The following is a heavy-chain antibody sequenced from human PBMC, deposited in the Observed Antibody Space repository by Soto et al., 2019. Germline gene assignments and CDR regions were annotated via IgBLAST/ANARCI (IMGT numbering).Heavy chain of an antibody. V-gene: IGHV3-21*01. Sequence: GGSLRLSCAASAFSFSTYTMNWVRQAPGKGLEWVSSISSSSGNIYYADSVKGRFTISRDNANNSLSLQMNSLRAEDTAVYYCARTYSSSSVMRWFDPWGQGTLVTVSS. J-gene: IGHJ5*02. CDR2: ISSSSGNI. CDR3: ARTYSSSSVMRWFDP. CDR1: AFSFSTYT. D-gene: IGHD6-6*01.